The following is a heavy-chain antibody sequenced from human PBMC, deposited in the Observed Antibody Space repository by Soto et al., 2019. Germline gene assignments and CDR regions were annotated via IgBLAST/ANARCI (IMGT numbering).Heavy chain of an antibody. CDR3: AKESNPLLRFLEWLLHGRNWFDP. D-gene: IGHD3-3*01. CDR1: GFTFSSYG. J-gene: IGHJ5*02. Sequence: GGSLRLSCAASGFTFSSYGMHWVRQAPGKGLEWVAVISYDGSNKYYADSVKGRFTISRDNSKNTLYLQMNSLRAEDTAVYYCAKESNPLLRFLEWLLHGRNWFDPWGQGILVTVS. CDR2: ISYDGSNK. V-gene: IGHV3-30*18.